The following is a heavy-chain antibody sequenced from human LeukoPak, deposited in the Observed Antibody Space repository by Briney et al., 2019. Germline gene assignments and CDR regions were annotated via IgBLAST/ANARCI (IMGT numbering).Heavy chain of an antibody. CDR2: IYYSGST. Sequence: SETLSLTCIVSGGSISSGTYYWGWIRQPPGKGLEWIGSIYYSGSTYYNPSLKSRVTISVDTSKNQFSLKLSSVTAADTAVYYCARDGAVAGTGALDYWGQGTLVTVSS. CDR3: ARDGAVAGTGALDY. V-gene: IGHV4-39*02. D-gene: IGHD6-19*01. CDR1: GGSISSGTYY. J-gene: IGHJ4*02.